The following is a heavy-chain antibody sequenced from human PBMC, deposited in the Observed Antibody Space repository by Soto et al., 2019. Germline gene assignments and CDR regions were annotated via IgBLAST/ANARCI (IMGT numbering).Heavy chain of an antibody. CDR1: GFTFSSYW. D-gene: IGHD4-17*01. Sequence: EVQLVESGGGLVQPGGSLRPSCAASGFTFSSYWMHWVRQAPGKGLVWVSRINSDGSSTSYADSVKGRFTISRDNAKNTLYLQMNSLRAEDTAVYYCARVGATVTWYYGMDVWGQGTTVTVSS. CDR2: INSDGSST. J-gene: IGHJ6*02. CDR3: ARVGATVTWYYGMDV. V-gene: IGHV3-74*01.